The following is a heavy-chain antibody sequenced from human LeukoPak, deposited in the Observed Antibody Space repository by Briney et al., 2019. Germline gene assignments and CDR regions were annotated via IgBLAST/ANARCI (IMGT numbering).Heavy chain of an antibody. V-gene: IGHV3-74*01. J-gene: IGHJ4*02. CDR3: AKDMAYSSSLAEDY. CDR1: GISFSSHW. D-gene: IGHD6-6*01. Sequence: GGSLRLACAASGISFSSHWMHWVRQAPGKGLVWVAHISRDGSSTTYADSVKGRFTISRDNAKNTLYLQMNSLRAEDTAVYYCAKDMAYSSSLAEDYWGQGTLVTVSS. CDR2: ISRDGSST.